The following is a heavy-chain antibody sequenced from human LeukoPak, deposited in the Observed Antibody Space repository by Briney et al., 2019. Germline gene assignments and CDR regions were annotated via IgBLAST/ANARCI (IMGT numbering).Heavy chain of an antibody. Sequence: GESLKISCKGSGYSFTSYWIGWVRQMPGKGLEWMGIIYPGDSDTRYSPSFQGQVTISADKSVSTAYLQWSSLKASDTAMYYCARYYYGSGSAQHGFDPWGQGTLVTVSS. CDR2: IYPGDSDT. CDR1: GYSFTSYW. CDR3: ARYYYGSGSAQHGFDP. V-gene: IGHV5-51*01. D-gene: IGHD3-10*01. J-gene: IGHJ5*02.